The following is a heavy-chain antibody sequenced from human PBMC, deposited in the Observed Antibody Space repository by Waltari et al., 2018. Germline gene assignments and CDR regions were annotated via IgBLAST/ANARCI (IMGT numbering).Heavy chain of an antibody. J-gene: IGHJ6*02. V-gene: IGHV3-30*09. CDR1: EFTFSSYA. CDR2: ISYNERNI. Sequence: QVQLVESGGGVVQPGRSLRLYCAASEFTFSSYAMHWVRQDPGKGLEWVAVISYNERNIYYVDSVKGRFAISRDNSKKMLYLQMNSLRAEDTAVYYCARDYCDRTNCHGMDVWGQGTTVTVSS. CDR3: ARDYCDRTNCHGMDV. D-gene: IGHD3-22*01.